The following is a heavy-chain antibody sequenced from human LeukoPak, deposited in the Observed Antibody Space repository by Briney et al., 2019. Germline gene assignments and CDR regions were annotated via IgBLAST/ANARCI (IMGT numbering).Heavy chain of an antibody. CDR1: GGSFSGYY. J-gene: IGHJ4*02. V-gene: IGHV4-34*01. D-gene: IGHD2/OR15-2a*01. CDR3: ARGRRICYFDY. Sequence: PSETLSLTCAAYGGSFSGYYWSWIRQPPGKGLEWIGEINHSGSTNYNPSLKSRVTISVDTSKNQFSLKLSSVTAADTAVYYCARGRRICYFDYWGQGTLVTVSS. CDR2: INHSGST.